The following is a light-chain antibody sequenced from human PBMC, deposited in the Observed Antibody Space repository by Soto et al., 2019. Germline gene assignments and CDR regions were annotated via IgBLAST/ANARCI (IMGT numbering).Light chain of an antibody. J-gene: IGLJ2*01. CDR1: SSDVGSYNL. V-gene: IGLV2-23*01. Sequence: QSVLTQPASVSGSPGQSITISCTGTSSDVGSYNLVSWYQQHAGKAPKLMIYEGSKRPSGVSNRFSGSKSGNTASLTISGLQAEDEADYYCCSDAGSVIFGAGTKLTVL. CDR3: CSDAGSVI. CDR2: EGS.